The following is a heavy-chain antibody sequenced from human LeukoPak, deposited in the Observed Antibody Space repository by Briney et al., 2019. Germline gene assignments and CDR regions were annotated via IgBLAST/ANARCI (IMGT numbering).Heavy chain of an antibody. CDR1: GFTFSSYS. V-gene: IGHV3-48*01. Sequence: AGGSLRLXCAASGFTFSSYSMNWVRQAPGKGLEWVSYIGSSSSTIYYADSVKGRFTISRDNAKNSLYLQMNSLRAEDTAVYYCARVGYYDSSGYYFSRAFDIWGQGTMVTVSS. CDR3: ARVGYYDSSGYYFSRAFDI. CDR2: IGSSSSTI. J-gene: IGHJ3*02. D-gene: IGHD3-22*01.